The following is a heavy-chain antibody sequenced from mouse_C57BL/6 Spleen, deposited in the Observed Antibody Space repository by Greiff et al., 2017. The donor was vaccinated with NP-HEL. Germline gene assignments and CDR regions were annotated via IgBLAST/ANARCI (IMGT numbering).Heavy chain of an antibody. CDR2: IYPGDGDT. CDR1: GYAFSSSW. Sequence: VQLQQSGPELVKPGASVKISCKASGYAFSSSWMNWVKQRPGKGLEWIGRIYPGDGDTNYNGKFKGKATLTADKSSSTAYMQLSSLTSEDSAVYFCARRGLYSNYELFAYWGQGTLVTVSA. D-gene: IGHD2-5*01. CDR3: ARRGLYSNYELFAY. J-gene: IGHJ3*01. V-gene: IGHV1-82*01.